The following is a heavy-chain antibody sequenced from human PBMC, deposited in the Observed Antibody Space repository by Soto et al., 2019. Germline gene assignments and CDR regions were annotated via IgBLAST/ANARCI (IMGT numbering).Heavy chain of an antibody. CDR2: ISSSGSTI. D-gene: IGHD3-22*01. CDR1: GFTFSSYE. CDR3: AKALAYDSSGYYSHYYGMDV. Sequence: EVQLVESGGGLVQPGGSLRLSCAASGFTFSSYEMNWVRQAPGKGLEWVSYISSSGSTIYYADSVKGRFTISRDNSKNTLYLQMNSLRAEDTAVYYCAKALAYDSSGYYSHYYGMDVWGQGTTVTVSS. J-gene: IGHJ6*02. V-gene: IGHV3-48*03.